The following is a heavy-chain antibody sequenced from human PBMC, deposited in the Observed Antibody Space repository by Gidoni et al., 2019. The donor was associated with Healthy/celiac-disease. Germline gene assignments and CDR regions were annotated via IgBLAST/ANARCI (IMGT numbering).Heavy chain of an antibody. CDR3: ARSERKWLVLVGWFDP. V-gene: IGHV4-34*01. D-gene: IGHD6-19*01. CDR2: INHSGST. Sequence: GLEWIGEINHSGSTNYNPSLKSRVTISVDTSKNQFSLKLSSVTAADTAVYYCARSERKWLVLVGWFDPWGQGTLVTVSS. J-gene: IGHJ5*01.